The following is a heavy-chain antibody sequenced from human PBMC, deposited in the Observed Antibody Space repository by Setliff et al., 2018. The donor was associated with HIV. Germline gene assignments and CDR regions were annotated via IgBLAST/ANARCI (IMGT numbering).Heavy chain of an antibody. V-gene: IGHV4-59*02. J-gene: IGHJ4*01. D-gene: IGHD3-3*01. CDR1: DDSVSTFY. CDR2: IHHTGST. Sequence: NPSETLSLTCTVSDDSVSTFYWNWIRQPPGKGLEWIGFIHHTGSTVSNPSLKSRVTILMDLSRNQLSLHLASVTTADTAVYFCAPGEGVASTYYHDWGQGTQVTVSS. CDR3: APGEGVASTYYHD.